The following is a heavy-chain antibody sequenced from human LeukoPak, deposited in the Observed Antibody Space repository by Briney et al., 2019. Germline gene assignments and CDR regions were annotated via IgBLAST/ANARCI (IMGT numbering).Heavy chain of an antibody. CDR2: IYYSGNI. J-gene: IGHJ4*02. CDR3: ARDVGATPGYFVY. CDR1: GGSISSYY. V-gene: IGHV4-59*01. D-gene: IGHD1-26*01. Sequence: PSETLSLTCTVSGGSISSYYWNWIRQPPGKGLEWIGYIYYSGNINYNPSLTSRVTISVDTSKNQFSLKLSSGTAADTAVYHCARDVGATPGYFVYWGQGTLVTVSS.